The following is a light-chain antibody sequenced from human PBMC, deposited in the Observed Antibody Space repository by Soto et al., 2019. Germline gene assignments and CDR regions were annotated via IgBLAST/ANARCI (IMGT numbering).Light chain of an antibody. Sequence: DIQMTQSPSSLSASVGDRVTVTCHASQDITNYLNWYQQKPGKAPKLLINDASNLEKGVPSRFSGSGSGTDFTFTISSLQPEDIATYYCQQYDNLPLTFGGGTKVDIK. CDR3: QQYDNLPLT. J-gene: IGKJ4*01. CDR1: QDITNY. CDR2: DAS. V-gene: IGKV1-33*01.